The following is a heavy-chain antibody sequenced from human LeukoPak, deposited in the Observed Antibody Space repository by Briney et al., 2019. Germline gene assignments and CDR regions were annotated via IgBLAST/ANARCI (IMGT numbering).Heavy chain of an antibody. CDR1: GGSISSGSYY. CDR3: ARDLRAPTYDILTGYYYYYYMDV. J-gene: IGHJ6*03. D-gene: IGHD3-9*01. V-gene: IGHV4-61*02. CDR2: IYTSGST. Sequence: SETLSLTCTVSGGSISSGSYYWSWIRQPAGKGLEWIGRIYTSGSTNYNPSLKSRVTISVDTSKNQFSLKLSSVTAADTAVYYCARDLRAPTYDILTGYYYYYYMDVWGKGTTVTISS.